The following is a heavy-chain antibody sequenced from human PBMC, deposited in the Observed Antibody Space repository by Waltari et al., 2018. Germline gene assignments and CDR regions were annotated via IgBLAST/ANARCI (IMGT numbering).Heavy chain of an antibody. Sequence: QVQLVESGGGVVQPGTSLRLSCAASGFTFSRYTMHWVRQAPGKGSDWVADISDDGSNKYYADSVKGRFTVSRDNSKNTLDLQMDSLRPEDTALYYCARTYESGSYYYYMDVWGRGTTVAISS. CDR3: ARTYESGSYYYYMDV. J-gene: IGHJ6*03. CDR2: ISDDGSNK. V-gene: IGHV3-30*01. D-gene: IGHD3-3*01. CDR1: GFTFSRYT.